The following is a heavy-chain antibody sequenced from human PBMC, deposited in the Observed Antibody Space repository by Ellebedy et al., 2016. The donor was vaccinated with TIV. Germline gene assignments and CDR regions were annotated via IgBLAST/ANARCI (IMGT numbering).Heavy chain of an antibody. CDR1: GFTFSSYT. Sequence: GESLKISCAASGFTFSSYTVNWVRQAPGKGLEWVSAISGSGDRTSYSDSVKGRFTISRDNSKNTLYLQLNSLRAEDTAVYYCVPLGVWGTFLASLDFWGQGTLVTVSS. CDR2: ISGSGDRT. J-gene: IGHJ4*02. D-gene: IGHD3-16*01. V-gene: IGHV3-23*01. CDR3: VPLGVWGTFLASLDF.